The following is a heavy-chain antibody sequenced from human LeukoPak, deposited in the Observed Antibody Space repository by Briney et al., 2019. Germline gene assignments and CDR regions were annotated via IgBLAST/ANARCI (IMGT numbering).Heavy chain of an antibody. J-gene: IGHJ4*02. D-gene: IGHD1-26*01. CDR1: GGTFSSYA. CDR2: IIPIFGTA. CDR3: ARSVPRATTGGFDY. V-gene: IGHV1-69*13. Sequence: GASVKVSCKASGGTFSSYAISWVRQAPGQGLEWMGGIIPIFGTANYAQKFQGRVTITADESTSTAYMELSSLRSEDTAVYYCARSVPRATTGGFDYWGQGTLVTVSS.